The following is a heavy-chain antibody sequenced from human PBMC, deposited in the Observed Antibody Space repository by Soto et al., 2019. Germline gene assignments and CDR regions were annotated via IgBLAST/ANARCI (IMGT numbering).Heavy chain of an antibody. V-gene: IGHV1-2*02. D-gene: IGHD5-18*01. CDR3: TRRGYSDGAYEDF. CDR2: INPDTGDT. J-gene: IGHJ4*02. CDR1: GYTFSAFY. Sequence: QVQLVQSGAEVKKPGRSVKVSCRASGYTFSAFYMHWVRQAPGQGLEWMGYINPDTGDTNYAQKVQGRVTMTRDTSITTVHMELSRLRSEDTAVYYCTRRGYSDGAYEDFWGQGTLVAVSS.